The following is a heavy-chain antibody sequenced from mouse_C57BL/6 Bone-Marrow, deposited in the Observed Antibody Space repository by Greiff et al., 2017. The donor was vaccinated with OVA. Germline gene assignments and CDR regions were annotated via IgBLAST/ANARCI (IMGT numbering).Heavy chain of an antibody. CDR1: GYTFTSYW. V-gene: IGHV1-74*01. CDR3: AIRAYYGSSYCWYFGV. D-gene: IGHD1-1*01. Sequence: QVQLQQPGAELVKPGASVKVSCKASGYTFTSYWMHWVKQRPGQGLEWIGRIHPSDSDTNYNQKFKGKATLTVDKSSSTAYMQLSSLTSEDSAVYYCAIRAYYGSSYCWYFGVLGTGTTVTVSS. CDR2: IHPSDSDT. J-gene: IGHJ1*03.